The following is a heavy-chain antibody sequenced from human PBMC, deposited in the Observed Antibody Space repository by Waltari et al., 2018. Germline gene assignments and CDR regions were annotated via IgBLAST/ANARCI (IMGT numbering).Heavy chain of an antibody. CDR1: GFIFNSAW. CDR3: AAGWPFNY. V-gene: IGHV3-15*07. D-gene: IGHD2-15*01. CDR2: IKSKTACGTT. J-gene: IGHJ4*02. Sequence: EVQLVESGGGLVKPGGSLRLSCAASGFIFNSAWLTWVRQVPGKGLEGVGRIKSKTACGTTDYAAPVKGRITISRDDSKNAVFLQMDSLKTEDTAVYYCAAGWPFNYWGRGTLVTVSS.